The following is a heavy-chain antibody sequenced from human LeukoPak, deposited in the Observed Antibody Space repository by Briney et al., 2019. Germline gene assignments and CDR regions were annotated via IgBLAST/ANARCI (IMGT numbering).Heavy chain of an antibody. D-gene: IGHD2-2*02. CDR1: GESFSGYY. V-gene: IGHV4-34*01. CDR2: INHRGST. J-gene: IGHJ3*02. CDR3: ARGAYCSSTSCYKGAFDI. Sequence: SXXLSLTCAVYGESFSGYYWSWIRQPPGKGLEWIGEINHRGSTNYNPSLKSRATVSVDTSKNQFSLKLSSVTTADTAVYYCARGAYCSSTSCYKGAFDIWGPGTMVTVSS.